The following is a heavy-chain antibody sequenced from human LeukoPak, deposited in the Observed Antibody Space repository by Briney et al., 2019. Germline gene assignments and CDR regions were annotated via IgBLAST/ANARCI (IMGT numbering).Heavy chain of an antibody. Sequence: ASVKVSCKASGYTFTSYGISWVRQAPGQGLEWMGWISAYNGNTNYAQKLQGRVTMTTDTSTSTAYMELRSLRSDDTAVYYCARDWCSGGSCYSRNSPNWFDPWGQGTLVTVSS. J-gene: IGHJ5*02. CDR1: GYTFTSYG. D-gene: IGHD2-15*01. V-gene: IGHV1-18*01. CDR3: ARDWCSGGSCYSRNSPNWFDP. CDR2: ISAYNGNT.